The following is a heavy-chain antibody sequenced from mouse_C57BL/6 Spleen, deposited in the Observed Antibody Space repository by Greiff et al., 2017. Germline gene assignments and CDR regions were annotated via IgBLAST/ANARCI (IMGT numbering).Heavy chain of an antibody. CDR1: GYAFTNYL. D-gene: IGHD4-1*01. CDR2: INPGSGGT. Sequence: VQVVESGAELVRPGTSVKVSCKASGYAFTNYLIEWVKQRPGQGLEWIGVINPGSGGTNYNEKFKGKATLTADKSSSTAYMQLSSLTSEDSAVYFCAREVTGTFAYWGQGTLVTVSA. CDR3: AREVTGTFAY. V-gene: IGHV1-54*01. J-gene: IGHJ3*01.